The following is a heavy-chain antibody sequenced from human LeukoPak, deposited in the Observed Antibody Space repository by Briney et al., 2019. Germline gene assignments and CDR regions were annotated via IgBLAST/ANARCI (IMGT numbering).Heavy chain of an antibody. J-gene: IGHJ3*02. CDR2: INPSGGST. CDR3: ARGSRITYSHDAFDI. V-gene: IGHV1-46*01. CDR1: GYTFTSYY. Sequence: GASVKVSCKASGYTFTSYYMHWVRQAPGQGLEWMGIINPSGGSTSYAQKFQGRVTITADKSTSTAYMELSSLRSEDTAVYYCARGSRITYSHDAFDIWGQGTMVTVSS. D-gene: IGHD1-20*01.